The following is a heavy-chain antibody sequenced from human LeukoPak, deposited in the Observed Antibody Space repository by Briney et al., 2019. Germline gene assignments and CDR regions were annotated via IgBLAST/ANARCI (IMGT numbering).Heavy chain of an antibody. CDR2: IKAGNGNT. CDR1: GYTFTSYA. V-gene: IGHV1-3*01. Sequence: GASVKVSCKASGYTFTSYAIHWVRQAPGQRLEWMGWIKAGNGNTEFSQNFQGRVTFTRDTFATTAYMELSSLRSEDTAMYYCARESDSGRWSSGWYSWDYWGQGTLVTVSS. CDR3: ARESDSGRWSSGWYSWDY. J-gene: IGHJ4*01. D-gene: IGHD6-19*01.